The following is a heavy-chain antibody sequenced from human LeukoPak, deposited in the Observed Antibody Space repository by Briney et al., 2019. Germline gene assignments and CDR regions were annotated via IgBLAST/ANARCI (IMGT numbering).Heavy chain of an antibody. CDR2: IYSGGST. J-gene: IGHJ4*02. D-gene: IGHD3-9*01. CDR1: GFTVSSNF. CDR3: ALGLVTDY. Sequence: GGSLRLSCAASGFTVSSNFMSWVRQAPGKGLEWFSVIYSGGSTYYADSVKGRFTISRDNSKNTLYLQMNSLRVEDTAVYYCALGLVTDYWGQGTLVTVSS. V-gene: IGHV3-66*01.